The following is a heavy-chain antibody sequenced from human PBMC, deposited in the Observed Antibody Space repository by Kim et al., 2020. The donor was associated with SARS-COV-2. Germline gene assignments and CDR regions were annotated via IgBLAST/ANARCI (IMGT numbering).Heavy chain of an antibody. CDR3: SSGGYYDSSGYYHPSTFDY. V-gene: IGHV5-51*01. CDR1: GYSFTSYW. Sequence: GESLKISCKGSGYSFTSYWIGWVRQMPGKGLEWMGIIYPGDSDPRYSPSFQGQVTISADKSISTAYLQWSSLKASDTAMYYCSSGGYYDSSGYYHPSTFDYGGQGTLVTVS. CDR2: IYPGDSDP. D-gene: IGHD3-22*01. J-gene: IGHJ4*02.